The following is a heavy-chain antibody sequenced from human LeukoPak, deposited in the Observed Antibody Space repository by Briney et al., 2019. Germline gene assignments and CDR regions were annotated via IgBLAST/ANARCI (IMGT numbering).Heavy chain of an antibody. Sequence: GASVKVSCKASGYTFTGYYMHWVRQAPGQGLEWMGWINPNSGGTNYAQKFQGRVTMTRDTSISTAYMELSRLKSDDTAVYYCARDYGDFQSSDYWGQGTLATVSS. CDR3: ARDYGDFQSSDY. CDR1: GYTFTGYY. V-gene: IGHV1-2*02. J-gene: IGHJ4*02. D-gene: IGHD4-17*01. CDR2: INPNSGGT.